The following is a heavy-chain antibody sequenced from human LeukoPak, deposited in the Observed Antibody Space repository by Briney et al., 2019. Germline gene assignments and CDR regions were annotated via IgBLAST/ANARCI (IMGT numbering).Heavy chain of an antibody. V-gene: IGHV3-48*03. D-gene: IGHD3-10*02. CDR1: GFAFSSYE. Sequence: PGGSLRLSCAASGFAFSSYEMIWVRQAPGRELEWVTYIRSRGSTLYYADSVKGRFTNSRNNAKNSLYLQMNSLRPEDPAVYYCAELGITMVGSVWGKGTTVTISS. J-gene: IGHJ6*04. CDR3: AELGITMVGSV. CDR2: IRSRGSTL.